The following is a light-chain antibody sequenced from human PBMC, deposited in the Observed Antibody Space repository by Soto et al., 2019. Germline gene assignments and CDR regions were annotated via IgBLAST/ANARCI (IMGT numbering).Light chain of an antibody. CDR1: SSDVGSYNL. V-gene: IGLV2-14*02. CDR2: EGS. Sequence: QSLLTQPASVSRSPGQSITISCTGTSSDVGSYNLVSWYQQHPGKAPKLMIYEGSKRPSGVSNRFSGSKSGNTASLTISRLQAEDEADYYCQSYESSLSGSGFGNGTKVTVL. CDR3: QSYESSLSGSG. J-gene: IGLJ1*01.